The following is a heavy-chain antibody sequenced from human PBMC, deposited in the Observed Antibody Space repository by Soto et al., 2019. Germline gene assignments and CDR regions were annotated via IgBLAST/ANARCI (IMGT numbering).Heavy chain of an antibody. CDR2: IYYSGST. V-gene: IGHV4-30-4*01. D-gene: IGHD2-8*01. CDR3: ARVCGDIVLMGGDWFDP. Sequence: SETLSLTCTVSGGSISSGDYYWSWIRRPPGKGLERIGYIYYSGSTYYNPSLKSRVTISVDTSKNQFSLKLSSVTAADTAVYYCARVCGDIVLMGGDWFDPWGQGTLVTVSS. J-gene: IGHJ5*02. CDR1: GGSISSGDYY.